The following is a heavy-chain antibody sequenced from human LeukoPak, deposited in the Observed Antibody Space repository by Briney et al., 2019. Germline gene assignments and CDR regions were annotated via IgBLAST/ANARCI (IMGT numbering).Heavy chain of an antibody. CDR1: GYTFTGYY. CDR3: ARVRYYYDSSGYFNY. CDR2: INPNSGGT. D-gene: IGHD3-22*01. J-gene: IGHJ4*02. Sequence: GASVKVSCKASGYTFTGYYMHWVRQAPGQGLEWMGRINPNSGGTNYAQKFQGRVTMTRDTSISTAYMELSRLRSDDTAVYYCARVRYYYDSSGYFNYWGQGTLVTVSS. V-gene: IGHV1-2*06.